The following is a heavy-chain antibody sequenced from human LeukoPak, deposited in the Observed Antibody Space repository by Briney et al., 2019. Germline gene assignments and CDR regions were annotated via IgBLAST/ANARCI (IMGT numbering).Heavy chain of an antibody. CDR2: IYPGDSNT. D-gene: IGHD6-13*01. V-gene: IGHV5-51*01. J-gene: IGHJ4*02. CDR1: GYSFTSYW. Sequence: NHGESLKISCKGSGYSFTSYWIAWVRQMPGKGLEWMGIIYPGDSNTKYSPSFQGQVTISADKSISTAYLQWSSLKASDTALYYCALGGYSSMIDYWGQGTLVTVSS. CDR3: ALGGYSSMIDY.